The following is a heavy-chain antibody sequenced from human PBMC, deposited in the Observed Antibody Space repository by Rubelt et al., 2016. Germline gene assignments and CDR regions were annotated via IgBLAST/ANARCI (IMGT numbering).Heavy chain of an antibody. CDR1: GFSFGSHW. D-gene: IGHD3-3*01. Sequence: QRGGSLRLSCVGSGFSFGSHWMSWVRQAPGKGLEWVSTITGTNTYYADSVKGRFAISRDNSKNTLFLQMSSLRVEDTAVYYCAAQSGYNFWSGYYPFDYWGQGTLVTVSS. CDR2: ITGTNT. V-gene: IGHV3-23*01. J-gene: IGHJ4*02. CDR3: AAQSGYNFWSGYYPFDY.